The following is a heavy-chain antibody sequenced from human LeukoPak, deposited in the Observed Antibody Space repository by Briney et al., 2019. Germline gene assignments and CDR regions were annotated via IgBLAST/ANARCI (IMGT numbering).Heavy chain of an antibody. D-gene: IGHD7-27*01. CDR2: TYYRSKWLN. V-gene: IGHV6-1*01. CDR3: VIDSKLGYDAFDI. J-gene: IGHJ3*02. CDR1: GDSVSSNSAT. Sequence: SQTLSLTCAISGDSVSSNSATWNWIRQSPSRGLEWLGRTYYRSKWLNDYAVSVKSRISVNPDTSRKQFSLQLNSVTPEDTAVYYCVIDSKLGYDAFDIWGQGTMVTVSS.